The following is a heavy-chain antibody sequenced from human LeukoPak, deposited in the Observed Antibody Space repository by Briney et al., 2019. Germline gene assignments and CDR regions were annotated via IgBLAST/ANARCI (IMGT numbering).Heavy chain of an antibody. J-gene: IGHJ4*02. V-gene: IGHV1-2*06. CDR2: INPNSGGT. D-gene: IGHD6-13*01. CDR1: GYTFTDYD. CDR3: AGYSSSWSFDY. Sequence: ASVKVSCKASGYTFTDYDINWVRRTGQGLEWKGRINPNSGGTNYAQKFQGRVTMTRDTSISTAYMELSRLRSDDTAVYYCAGYSSSWSFDYWGQGTLVTVSS.